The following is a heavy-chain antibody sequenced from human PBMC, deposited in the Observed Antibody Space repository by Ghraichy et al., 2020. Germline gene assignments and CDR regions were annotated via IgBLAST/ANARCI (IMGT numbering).Heavy chain of an antibody. Sequence: GSLRLSCVVSGFTLSNHWMHWVRQAPGKGLVWVSRINNDGSSTTYAASVKGRFTISRDNAKNTLYLQMNSLRAEDTAVYYCARGNYDALDVWGQGTTVTVS. J-gene: IGHJ6*02. CDR3: ARGNYDALDV. CDR2: INNDGSST. V-gene: IGHV3-74*01. CDR1: GFTLSNHW.